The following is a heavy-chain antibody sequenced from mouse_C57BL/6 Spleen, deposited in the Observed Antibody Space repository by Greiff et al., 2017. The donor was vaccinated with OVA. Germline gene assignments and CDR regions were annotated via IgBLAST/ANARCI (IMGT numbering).Heavy chain of an antibody. CDR2: IYPSDSET. CDR3: ARNGYYLYYFDY. D-gene: IGHD2-3*01. V-gene: IGHV1-61*01. CDR1: GYTFTSYW. J-gene: IGHJ2*01. Sequence: VKLQQPGAELVRPGSSVKLSCKASGYTFTSYWMDWVKQRPGQGLEWIGNIYPSDSETHYNQKFKDKATLTVDKSSSTAYMQLSSLTSEDSAVYYCARNGYYLYYFDYWGQGTTLTVSS.